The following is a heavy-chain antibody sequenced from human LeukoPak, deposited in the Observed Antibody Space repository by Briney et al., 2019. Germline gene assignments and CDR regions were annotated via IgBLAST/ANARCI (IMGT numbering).Heavy chain of an antibody. CDR1: GFTFSSYA. CDR2: ISGSGDST. Sequence: GGSLRLSCAASGFTFSSYAMTWVRQAPGKGLEWVSTISGSGDSTYYADSVKGRFTISRDNSKNTLYLQMNSLRADDTAVFYCAKGSRVYYDSTGYYSHFDYWGQGTLVTVSS. D-gene: IGHD3-22*01. J-gene: IGHJ4*02. V-gene: IGHV3-23*01. CDR3: AKGSRVYYDSTGYYSHFDY.